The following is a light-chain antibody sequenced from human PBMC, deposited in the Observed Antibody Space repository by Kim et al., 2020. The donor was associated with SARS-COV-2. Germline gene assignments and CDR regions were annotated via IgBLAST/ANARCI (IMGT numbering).Light chain of an antibody. CDR1: QSVDSCY. CDR3: QQYDTSPYT. J-gene: IGKJ2*01. Sequence: LPPGKRATLSCRASQSVDSCYLAWYQHKPGQAPRPLTFAGSFRATGFPDRFRGSGSGTDFTLTITRLEPEDFAVYYCQQYDTSPYTFGQGTKLEI. CDR2: AGS. V-gene: IGKV3-20*01.